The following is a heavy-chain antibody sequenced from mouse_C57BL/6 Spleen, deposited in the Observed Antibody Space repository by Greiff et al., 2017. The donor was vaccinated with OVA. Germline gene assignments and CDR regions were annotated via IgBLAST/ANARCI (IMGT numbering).Heavy chain of an antibody. D-gene: IGHD2-3*01. CDR2: IYPSDSET. V-gene: IGHV1-61*01. CDR1: GYTFTSYW. CDR3: ARGNYDGYDY. Sequence: QVQLQQSGAELVRPGSSVKLSCKASGYTFTSYWMDWVKQRPGQGLEWIGNIYPSDSETHYNQKFKDKATLTVDKSSSTAYMQLSSLTSEDAAVYYSARGNYDGYDYWGQGTTLTVSS. J-gene: IGHJ2*01.